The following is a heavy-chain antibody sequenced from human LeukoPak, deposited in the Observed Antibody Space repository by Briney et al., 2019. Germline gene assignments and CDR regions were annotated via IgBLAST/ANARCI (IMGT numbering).Heavy chain of an antibody. CDR2: INEDGTEM. V-gene: IGHV3-7*01. J-gene: IGHJ4*02. D-gene: IGHD3-22*01. CDR3: ARDLHRSGYSDY. Sequence: GGSLSLSCAPSGFSFTTYWMSWVRQAPGKGLEWVANINEDGTEMYYVDSVKGRFTISRDSARNSLYLQMNTLRAEDTAIYYCARDLHRSGYSDYWGQGTLVTVSS. CDR1: GFSFTTYW.